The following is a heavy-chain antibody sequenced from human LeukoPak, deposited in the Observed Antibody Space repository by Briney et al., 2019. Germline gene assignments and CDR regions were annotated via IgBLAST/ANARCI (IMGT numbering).Heavy chain of an antibody. V-gene: IGHV4-59*08. Sequence: PSETLSLTCTISGGSINNYYWSWIRQPPRKGLEWIGYIYYSGSTNYNPSLKSRVTMSVDTSKNQFSLKLSSVTAADTAVYYCARGGYFDFWGQGTLVTVSS. D-gene: IGHD3-16*01. CDR1: GGSINNYY. J-gene: IGHJ4*02. CDR3: ARGGYFDF. CDR2: IYYSGST.